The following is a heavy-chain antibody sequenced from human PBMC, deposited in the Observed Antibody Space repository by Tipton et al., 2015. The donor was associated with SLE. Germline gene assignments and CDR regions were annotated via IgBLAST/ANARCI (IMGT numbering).Heavy chain of an antibody. J-gene: IGHJ4*02. CDR3: ARGPWSLFDY. Sequence: TLSLTCAVYGGSFSGYYWSWIRQPAGKGLEWIGEINHSGSTNYNPSLKSRVTISVDTSKNQFSLKLSSVTAADTAVYYCARGPWSLFDYWGQGTLVTVSS. CDR2: INHSGST. V-gene: IGHV4-34*01. CDR1: GGSFSGYY.